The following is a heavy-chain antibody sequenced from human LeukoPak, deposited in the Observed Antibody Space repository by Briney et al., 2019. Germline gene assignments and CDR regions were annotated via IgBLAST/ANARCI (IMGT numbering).Heavy chain of an antibody. CDR3: ARAYSSSSAYFDY. V-gene: IGHV4-59*01. Sequence: TSETLSLTCTVSGGSISSYYWSWIRQPPGKGLEWIGYIYYSGSTNYNSSLKSRVTISVDTSKNQFSLKLSSVTAADTAVYYCARAYSSSSAYFDYWGQGTLVTVSS. CDR1: GGSISSYY. D-gene: IGHD6-6*01. J-gene: IGHJ4*02. CDR2: IYYSGST.